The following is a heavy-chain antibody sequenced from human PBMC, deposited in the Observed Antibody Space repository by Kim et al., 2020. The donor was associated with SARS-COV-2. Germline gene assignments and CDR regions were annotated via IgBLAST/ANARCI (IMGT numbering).Heavy chain of an antibody. CDR2: ISSSSSYI. Sequence: GGSLRLSCAASGFTFSSYSMNWVRQAPGKGLEWVSSISSSSSYIYYADSVKGRFTISRDNAKNSLYLQMNSLRAEDTAVYYCARDGLRYFDWLGPIDYWGQGTLVTVSS. J-gene: IGHJ4*02. CDR3: ARDGLRYFDWLGPIDY. D-gene: IGHD3-9*01. CDR1: GFTFSSYS. V-gene: IGHV3-21*01.